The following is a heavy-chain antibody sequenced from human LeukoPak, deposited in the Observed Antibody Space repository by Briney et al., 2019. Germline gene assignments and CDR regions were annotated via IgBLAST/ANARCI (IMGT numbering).Heavy chain of an antibody. Sequence: PGGSLRLSCAASGFIFSDYAMNWVRQAQGKGLEWISYISSTTTTIYYADSVKGRFTISRDNVKNSLFLQMNSLRAEDTAVYYCASGYDFSSGSKRGFDNWGQGTRVTVSS. J-gene: IGHJ4*02. CDR3: ASGYDFSSGSKRGFDN. V-gene: IGHV3-48*01. CDR1: GFIFSDYA. CDR2: ISSTTTTI. D-gene: IGHD3-3*01.